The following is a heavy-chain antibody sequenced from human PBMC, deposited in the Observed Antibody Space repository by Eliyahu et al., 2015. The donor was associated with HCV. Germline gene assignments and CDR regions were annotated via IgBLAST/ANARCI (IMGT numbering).Heavy chain of an antibody. CDR2: ISSNGGST. Sequence: EVQLVESGGGLVQPGGSLRLSCSASGFXFSXYXMHWVRQAPGKGLEYVSAISSNGGSTYYADSVKGRFTISRDNSKNTLYLQMSSLRAEDTAVYYCVKDPSTGGDYVWFWFDPWGQGTLVTVSS. D-gene: IGHD4-17*01. CDR3: VKDPSTGGDYVWFWFDP. V-gene: IGHV3-64D*06. J-gene: IGHJ5*02. CDR1: GFXFSXYX.